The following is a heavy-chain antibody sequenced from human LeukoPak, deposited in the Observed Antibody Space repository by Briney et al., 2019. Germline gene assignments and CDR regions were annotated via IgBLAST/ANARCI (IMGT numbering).Heavy chain of an antibody. CDR2: ISTYNSDA. Sequence: ASVKVSCKASGYTFSSYGISWVRQAPGQGLEWVGWISTYNSDANYAQKFQGRVTMTAETSTTTAYMELRSLRSEDTAVYYCARITWKKASDYWGQGTLVTVSS. J-gene: IGHJ4*02. D-gene: IGHD3-16*01. CDR1: GYTFSSYG. CDR3: ARITWKKASDY. V-gene: IGHV1-18*01.